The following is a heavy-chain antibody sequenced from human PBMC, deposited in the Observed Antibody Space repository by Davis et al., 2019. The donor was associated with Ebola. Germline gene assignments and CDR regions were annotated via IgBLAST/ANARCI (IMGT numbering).Heavy chain of an antibody. CDR1: GYTFTGYY. J-gene: IGHJ4*02. CDR3: ARGHYDSSGCIDY. Sequence: ASVKVSCKASGYTFTGYYMHWVRQAPGQGLEWMGWISPNTGGTDYAQKFQGRVTMTRDTSVSTAYMELRSLRSDDTAVYYCARGHYDSSGCIDYWGQGTLVTVSS. D-gene: IGHD3-22*01. V-gene: IGHV1-2*02. CDR2: ISPNTGGT.